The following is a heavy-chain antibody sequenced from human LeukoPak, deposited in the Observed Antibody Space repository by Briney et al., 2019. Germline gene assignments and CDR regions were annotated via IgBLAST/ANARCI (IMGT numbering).Heavy chain of an antibody. D-gene: IGHD2-21*02. V-gene: IGHV3-9*01. Sequence: GGSLRLSCAASGFTFDDYAMHWVRQAPGKGLEWVSGISWNSGSIGYADSVKGRFTISRDNSKNTLYLQMNSLRAEDTAVYYCAKGGLYCGGDCYFDYWGQGTLVTVSS. J-gene: IGHJ4*02. CDR2: ISWNSGSI. CDR1: GFTFDDYA. CDR3: AKGGLYCGGDCYFDY.